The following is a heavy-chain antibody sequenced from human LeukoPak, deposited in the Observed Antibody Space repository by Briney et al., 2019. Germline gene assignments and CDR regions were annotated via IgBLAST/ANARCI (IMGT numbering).Heavy chain of an antibody. CDR3: ARGGTDYYDSSGYSGY. Sequence: GAPVKVSCKASGYTFTSYYMHWVRQAPGQGLEWMGIINPSGGSTTYAQKLQGRVTMTRDTSTSTVYMELSSLRSEDTAVYYCARGGTDYYDSSGYSGYWGQGTLVTVSS. CDR1: GYTFTSYY. CDR2: INPSGGST. D-gene: IGHD3-22*01. J-gene: IGHJ4*02. V-gene: IGHV1-46*01.